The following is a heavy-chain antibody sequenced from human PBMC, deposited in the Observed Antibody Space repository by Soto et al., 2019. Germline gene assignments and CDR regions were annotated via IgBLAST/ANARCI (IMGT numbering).Heavy chain of an antibody. D-gene: IGHD2-21*02. CDR1: GDTFTDYY. Sequence: QVQLMQSGAEVKKPGASVKVSCKASGDTFTDYYIHWVRQAPGQGLEWMGTVNPSGGHTTYAQHFLGRLTXTXDXSSXTLEMELTSLTSDDTAVYYCARGGHVVVVTAALDYWGQGTLVTVSS. CDR2: VNPSGGHT. CDR3: ARGGHVVVVTAALDY. J-gene: IGHJ4*02. V-gene: IGHV1-46*01.